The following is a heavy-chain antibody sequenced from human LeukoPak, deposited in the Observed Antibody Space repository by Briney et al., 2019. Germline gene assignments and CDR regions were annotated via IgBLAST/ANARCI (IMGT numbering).Heavy chain of an antibody. Sequence: GGSLRLSCAASGFTFSDYYMSWIRQAPGKGLEWVSYISSSSSTIYYADSVKGRFTISRDNAKNSLYLQLNSLRPEDTGLYYCARDRGGWPDYWGQGTLVTVSS. CDR1: GFTFSDYY. CDR2: ISSSSSTI. D-gene: IGHD6-19*01. J-gene: IGHJ4*02. CDR3: ARDRGGWPDY. V-gene: IGHV3-11*01.